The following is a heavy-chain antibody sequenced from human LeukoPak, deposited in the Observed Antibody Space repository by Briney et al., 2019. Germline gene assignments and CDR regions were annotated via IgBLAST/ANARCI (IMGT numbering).Heavy chain of an antibody. CDR1: GGSFSGYY. V-gene: IGHV4-34*01. Sequence: PSETLSLTCAVYGGSFSGYYWSWIRQPPGKGLEWIGEINHSGSTNHNPSLKSRVTISVDTSKNQFSLKLSSVTAADTAVYYCALRMVRGVIDWFDPWGQGTLVTVSS. CDR2: INHSGST. D-gene: IGHD3-10*01. CDR3: ALRMVRGVIDWFDP. J-gene: IGHJ5*02.